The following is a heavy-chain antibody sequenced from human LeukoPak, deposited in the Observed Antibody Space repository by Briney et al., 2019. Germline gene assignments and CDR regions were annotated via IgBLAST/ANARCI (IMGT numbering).Heavy chain of an antibody. J-gene: IGHJ4*02. V-gene: IGHV1-69*04. Sequence: GASVKVSCKASGGTFSSYAISWVRQAPGQGLEWMGRIIPILRIANYAQKFQGRVTITADKSTSTAYMELSSLRSEDTAVYYCASPNYSSSWGYFDYWGQGTLVTVSS. CDR3: ASPNYSSSWGYFDY. CDR1: GGTFSSYA. D-gene: IGHD6-13*01. CDR2: IIPILRIA.